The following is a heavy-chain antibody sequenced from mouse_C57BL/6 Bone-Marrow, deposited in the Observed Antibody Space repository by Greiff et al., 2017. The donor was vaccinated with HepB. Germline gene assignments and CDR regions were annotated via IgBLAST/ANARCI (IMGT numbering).Heavy chain of an antibody. CDR2: IRNKANNHAT. V-gene: IGHV6-6*01. CDR1: GFTFSDAW. J-gene: IGHJ4*01. Sequence: EVHLVESGGGLVQPGGSMKLSCAASGFTFSDAWMDWVRQSPEKGLEWVAEIRNKANNHATYYAESVKGRFTISRDDSKSSVYLQMNSLRAEDTGIYYCTRAYYYGSKYYYAMDYWGQGTSVTVSS. D-gene: IGHD1-1*01. CDR3: TRAYYYGSKYYYAMDY.